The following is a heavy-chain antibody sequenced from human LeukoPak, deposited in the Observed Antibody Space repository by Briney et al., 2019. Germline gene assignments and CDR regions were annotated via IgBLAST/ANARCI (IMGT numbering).Heavy chain of an antibody. J-gene: IGHJ3*02. CDR2: ISYDGSNK. D-gene: IGHD3-22*01. CDR3: AKESRDYYDPDAFDI. CDR1: GFTFSSYG. V-gene: IGHV3-30*18. Sequence: PGGSLRLSCAASGFTFSSYGMHWVRQAPGKGLEWVAVISYDGSNKYYADSVKGRFTISRDNSKNTLYLQMNSLRAEDTAVYYCAKESRDYYDPDAFDIWGQGTMVTVSS.